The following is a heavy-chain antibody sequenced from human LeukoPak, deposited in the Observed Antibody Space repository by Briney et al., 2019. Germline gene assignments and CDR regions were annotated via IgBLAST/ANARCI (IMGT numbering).Heavy chain of an antibody. J-gene: IGHJ4*02. D-gene: IGHD3-22*01. CDR3: ARDYYDSSGHFDY. CDR1: GFTFSDYY. CDR2: ISSSGSTI. V-gene: IGHV3-11*04. Sequence: PGGSLRLSCAASGFTFSDYYMSWIRQAPGKGREWVSYISSSGSTIYYADSVKGRFTISRDNAKNSLYLQMNSLRAEDTAVYYCARDYYDSSGHFDYWGQGTLVTVSS.